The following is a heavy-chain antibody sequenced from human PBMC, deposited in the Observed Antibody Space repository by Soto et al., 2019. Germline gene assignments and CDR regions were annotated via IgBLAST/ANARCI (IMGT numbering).Heavy chain of an antibody. D-gene: IGHD6-13*01. CDR3: ARDSDSSSWSDFDY. V-gene: IGHV1-2*04. Sequence: QVQLVQSGAEVKKPGASVKVSCKASGYTFTGYYMHWVRQAPGQGLEWMGWINPNSGGTNYAQKCQGWVTMTRDTSISTAYMELSRLRADDTAVYYCARDSDSSSWSDFDYWGQGTLVTVSS. J-gene: IGHJ4*02. CDR2: INPNSGGT. CDR1: GYTFTGYY.